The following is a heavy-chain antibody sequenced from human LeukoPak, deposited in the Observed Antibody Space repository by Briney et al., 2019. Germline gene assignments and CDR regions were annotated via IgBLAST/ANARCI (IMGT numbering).Heavy chain of an antibody. CDR1: GGSSSGYY. CDR3: AGGPLGGCSGAGCFPHYMDV. D-gene: IGHD2-15*01. V-gene: IGHV4-34*01. J-gene: IGHJ6*03. CDR2: INHSGST. Sequence: SETLSLTCAVYGGSSSGYYWSWIRQSPGKGLQWIGEINHSGSTNYNPSLKSRVTISVDTSKNQFSLKVNSVTAADTAVYYCAGGPLGGCSGAGCFPHYMDVWGKGTTVTVSS.